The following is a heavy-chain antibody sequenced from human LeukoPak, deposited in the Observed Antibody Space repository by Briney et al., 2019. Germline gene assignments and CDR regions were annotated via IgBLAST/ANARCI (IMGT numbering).Heavy chain of an antibody. D-gene: IGHD5-18*01. CDR1: GFIFSNYP. Sequence: GKSLRLSCAVSGFIFSNYPMHWVRQTPGKGLEWVSSISSSSTYIYYADSVKGRFTISRDNAKNSLYLQMNSLRAEDTAVYYCAREPTAMILWGQGTLVTVSS. CDR2: ISSSSTYI. CDR3: AREPTAMIL. J-gene: IGHJ4*02. V-gene: IGHV3-21*01.